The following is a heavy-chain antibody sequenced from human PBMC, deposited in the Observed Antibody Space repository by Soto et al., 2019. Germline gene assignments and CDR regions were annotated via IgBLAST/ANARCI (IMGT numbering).Heavy chain of an antibody. V-gene: IGHV4-59*01. D-gene: IGHD3-10*01. CDR3: ARDGSERPATY. CDR1: GGSISTYY. J-gene: IGHJ4*02. Sequence: SETLSLTCTVSGGSISTYYWIWIRRPPGKGLEWIGVFYNGGTTNYSPSLKSRVTISVDTSKNQFSLKLNSVTAADTAVYYCARDGSERPATYWGQGILVTVSS. CDR2: FYNGGTT.